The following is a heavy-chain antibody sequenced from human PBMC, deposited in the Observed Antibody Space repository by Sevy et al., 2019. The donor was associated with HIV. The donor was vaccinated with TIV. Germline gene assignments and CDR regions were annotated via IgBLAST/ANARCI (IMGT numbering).Heavy chain of an antibody. Sequence: GGSLRLSCAASGFTFSSYGMHWVRQAPGKGLEWVALLWYDGTNKYYADSVKGRFTISRDNSKNTLYLQMNSLRAEDTAVYYWASGAYYYASRSQNFDYWGPGTLVTVSS. CDR3: ASGAYYYASRSQNFDY. CDR1: GFTFSSYG. J-gene: IGHJ4*02. CDR2: LWYDGTNK. D-gene: IGHD3-10*01. V-gene: IGHV3-33*01.